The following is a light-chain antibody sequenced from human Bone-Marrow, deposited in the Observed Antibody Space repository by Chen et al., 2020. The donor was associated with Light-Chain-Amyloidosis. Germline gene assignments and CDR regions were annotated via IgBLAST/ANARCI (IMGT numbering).Light chain of an antibody. J-gene: IGLJ1*01. CDR1: SSDVGGDNH. CDR2: EVT. V-gene: IGLV2-14*01. CDR3: SSYTITHTLV. Sequence: QSAMTQPAYVSGYPGQSITISSTGTSSDVGGDNHVSWYQQHPDKAPKLMIYEVTNRPSWVPDRCSGSKSDNTASLTISGLQTEDEADYFCSSYTITHTLVFGSGTRVTVL.